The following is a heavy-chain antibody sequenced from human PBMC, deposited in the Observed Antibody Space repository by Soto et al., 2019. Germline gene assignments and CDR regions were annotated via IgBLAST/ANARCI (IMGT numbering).Heavy chain of an antibody. D-gene: IGHD3-10*01. CDR2: IYYSGST. CDR3: ARASIWFGEGGGRRDYYYYYGMDV. CDR1: GGSISSYY. J-gene: IGHJ6*02. V-gene: IGHV4-59*01. Sequence: PSETLSLTCTVSGGSISSYYWSWIRQPPGKGLEWIGYIYYSGSTNYNPSLKSRVTISVDTSKNQFSLKLSSVTAADTAVYYCARASIWFGEGGGRRDYYYYYGMDVWGQGTTVTVSS.